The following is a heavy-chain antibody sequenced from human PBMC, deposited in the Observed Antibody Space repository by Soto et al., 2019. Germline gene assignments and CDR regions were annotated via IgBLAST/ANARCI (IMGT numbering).Heavy chain of an antibody. CDR2: FYYGGST. CDR1: GGSINGSSYY. D-gene: IGHD1-26*01. Sequence: EPLSLTCAVFGGSINGSSYYWGWIRQSPGKGLQWIGSFYYGGSTHYNPSLKSRVTISVHTSKNQFSLKLNSVTAADTAVYYCARRGGNSSPIDYWGQGTLVTVSS. J-gene: IGHJ4*02. CDR3: ARRGGNSSPIDY. V-gene: IGHV4-39*01.